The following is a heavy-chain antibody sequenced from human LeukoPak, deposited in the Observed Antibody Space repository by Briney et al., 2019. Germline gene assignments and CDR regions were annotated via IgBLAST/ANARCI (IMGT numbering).Heavy chain of an antibody. Sequence: PSETLSLTCAVYGGSFSGYYWSWIRQPPGKGLEWIGEINHSGSTNYNPSLKSRVTISVDTSKNQFSLKLSSVTAADTAVYYCARGPYSYGYLIRYYFDYWGQGTLVTVSS. J-gene: IGHJ4*02. CDR2: INHSGST. D-gene: IGHD5-18*01. CDR3: ARGPYSYGYLIRYYFDY. V-gene: IGHV4-34*01. CDR1: GGSFSGYY.